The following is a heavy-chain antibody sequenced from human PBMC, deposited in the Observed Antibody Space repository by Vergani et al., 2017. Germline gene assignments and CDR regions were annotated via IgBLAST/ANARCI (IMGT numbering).Heavy chain of an antibody. Sequence: QVQLQESGPGLVKPSQTMSLNCTVAGGSISSGSYYWSWIRQPAGKGLEWIGRIHTSGSTNYNPSLKSRVTMSVDTSKIQFSLKLSSVTAADTAVYYCARTNYDLWSGYPVIYFDYWGQGTLVTVSS. CDR1: GGSISSGSYY. J-gene: IGHJ4*02. V-gene: IGHV4-61*02. CDR3: ARTNYDLWSGYPVIYFDY. CDR2: IHTSGST. D-gene: IGHD3-3*01.